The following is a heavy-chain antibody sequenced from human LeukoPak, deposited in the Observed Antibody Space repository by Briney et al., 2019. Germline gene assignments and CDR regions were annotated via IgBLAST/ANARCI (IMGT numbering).Heavy chain of an antibody. CDR2: ISAYGNT. D-gene: IGHD2-15*01. CDR3: ARGIIGYYFDY. Sequence: SVKVSCMTSRYTFTIYGISWVRQAPAQALEWMGLISAYGNTNYAQNLQGRVTMTTDTSTSTAYMELRSLRSDDTAVYYCARGIIGYYFDYWGQGTLVTVSS. CDR1: RYTFTIYG. J-gene: IGHJ4*02. V-gene: IGHV1-18*01.